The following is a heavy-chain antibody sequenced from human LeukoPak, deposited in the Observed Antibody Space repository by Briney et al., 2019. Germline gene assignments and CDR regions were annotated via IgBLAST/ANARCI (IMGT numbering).Heavy chain of an antibody. CDR3: ARGMSNSPYYFYYYMDV. CDR1: GYTFTSYA. CDR2: INTNTGNP. Sequence: ASVKVSCKASGYTFTSYAMNWVRQAPGQGLEWMGWINTNTGNPTYAQGFTGRFVLSLDTSVSTAYLQISSLKAEDTAVYYCARGMSNSPYYFYYYMDVWGKGTTVTVSS. V-gene: IGHV7-4-1*02. D-gene: IGHD1-1*01. J-gene: IGHJ6*03.